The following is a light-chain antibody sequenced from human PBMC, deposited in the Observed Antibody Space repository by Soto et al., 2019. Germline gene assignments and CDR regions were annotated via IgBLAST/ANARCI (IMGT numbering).Light chain of an antibody. CDR2: STN. CDR1: SDSVSTSYY. J-gene: IGLJ3*02. Sequence: QAVVTQEPSFSVSPGGTGTLTCGLTSDSVSTSYYASWYQQTPGQTPRMLIYSTNTRSSGVPDRFSGSILGNKAALTITGAQAADESDYYYVLYMGSGYWVFGGGTNLTVL. V-gene: IGLV8-61*01. CDR3: VLYMGSGYWV.